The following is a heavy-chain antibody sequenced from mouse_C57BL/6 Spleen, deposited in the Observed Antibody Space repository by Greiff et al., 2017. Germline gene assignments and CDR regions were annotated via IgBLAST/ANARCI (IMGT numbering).Heavy chain of an antibody. D-gene: IGHD1-1*01. V-gene: IGHV1-69*01. CDR2: IDPSDSYT. Sequence: QVQLQQPGAELVMPGASVKLSCKASGYTFTSYWMHWVKQRPGQGLEWIGEIDPSDSYTNYNQKFKGKSTLTVDKSSSTAYMQLSSLTSEDSAVYYCARGGTTVVASHFDYWGQGTTLTVSS. CDR3: ARGGTTVVASHFDY. CDR1: GYTFTSYW. J-gene: IGHJ2*01.